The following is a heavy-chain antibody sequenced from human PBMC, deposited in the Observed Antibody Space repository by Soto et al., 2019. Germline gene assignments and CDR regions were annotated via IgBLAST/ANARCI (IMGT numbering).Heavy chain of an antibody. Sequence: GSLTISGKGYVYSLTTYWNNWVRQMPGKGLEWMGIIYPGDSDTRYSPSFQGQVTISADKSISTAYLQWSSLKASDTAMYYCARLGILTGYYPQGFDPWGQGTLVTVS. CDR2: IYPGDSDT. CDR1: VYSLTTYW. D-gene: IGHD3-9*01. CDR3: ARLGILTGYYPQGFDP. J-gene: IGHJ5*02. V-gene: IGHV5-51*01.